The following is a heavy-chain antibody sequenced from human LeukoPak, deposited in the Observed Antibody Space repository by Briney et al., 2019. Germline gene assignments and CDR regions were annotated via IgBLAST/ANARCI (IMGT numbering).Heavy chain of an antibody. D-gene: IGHD6-6*01. V-gene: IGHV4-4*07. CDR3: ARASLKYSSPGYFDY. CDR1: GGSISSYY. CDR2: IYTSGST. Sequence: SETLSLTCTVSGGSISSYYWSWIRQPAGKGLEWIGRIYTSGSTNYNPTLKSRVTMSVDTSKNQFSLKLSSVTAADTAVYYCARASLKYSSPGYFDYWGQGTLVTVSS. J-gene: IGHJ4*02.